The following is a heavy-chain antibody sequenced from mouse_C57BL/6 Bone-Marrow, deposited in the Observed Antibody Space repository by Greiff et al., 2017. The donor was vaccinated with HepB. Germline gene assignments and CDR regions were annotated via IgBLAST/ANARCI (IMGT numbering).Heavy chain of an antibody. J-gene: IGHJ4*01. V-gene: IGHV14-4*01. CDR3: TFLYYGSSYDYAMDY. CDR1: GFNIKDDY. D-gene: IGHD1-1*01. CDR2: IDPENGDT. Sequence: VQLQQSGAELVSPGASVKLSCTASGFNIKDDYMHWVKQRPEQGLEWIGWIDPENGDTEYASKFQGKATITADTSSNTAYLQLSSLTSEDTAVYYCTFLYYGSSYDYAMDYWGQGTSVTVSS.